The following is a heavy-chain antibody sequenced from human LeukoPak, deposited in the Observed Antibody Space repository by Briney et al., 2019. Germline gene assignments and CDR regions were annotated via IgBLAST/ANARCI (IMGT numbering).Heavy chain of an antibody. CDR2: INHSGST. D-gene: IGHD3-22*01. Sequence: PSETLSLTCAVYGGSFSGYYWSWIRQPPGKGLEWIGEINHSGSTNYNPSPKSRVTISVDTSKNQFSLKLSSVTAADTAVYYCARGPHYYDSSGSWGQGTLVTVSS. V-gene: IGHV4-34*01. CDR1: GGSFSGYY. CDR3: ARGPHYYDSSGS. J-gene: IGHJ5*02.